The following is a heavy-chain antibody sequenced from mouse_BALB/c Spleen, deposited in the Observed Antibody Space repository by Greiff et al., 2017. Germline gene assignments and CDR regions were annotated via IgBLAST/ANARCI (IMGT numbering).Heavy chain of an antibody. CDR3: NANYGNYEAMDY. V-gene: IGHV14-4*02. J-gene: IGHJ4*01. CDR2: IDPENGDT. CDR1: GFNIKDYY. D-gene: IGHD2-1*01. Sequence: EVQLVESGAELVRSGASVKLSCTASGFNIKDYYMHWVKQRPEQGLEWIGWIDPENGDTEYAPKFQGKATMTADTSSNTAYLQLSSLTSEDTAVYYCNANYGNYEAMDYWGQGTSVTVSS.